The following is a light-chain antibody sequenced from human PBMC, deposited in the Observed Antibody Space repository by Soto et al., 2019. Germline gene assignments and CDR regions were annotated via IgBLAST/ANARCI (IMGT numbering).Light chain of an antibody. CDR3: QQYGGSPQYT. CDR2: GAS. CDR1: QTISSTY. V-gene: IGKV3-20*01. Sequence: VLAQSPGTLSLSPGERATISCRASQTISSTYVAWYQHKPGQAPRLLIYGASSRATGIPHRFSGRGSGTDCTITISRLEPEDCGVYYCQQYGGSPQYTFGQGTRLEIK. J-gene: IGKJ2*01.